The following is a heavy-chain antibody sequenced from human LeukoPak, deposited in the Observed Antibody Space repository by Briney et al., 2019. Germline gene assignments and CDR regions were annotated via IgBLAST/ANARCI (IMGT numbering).Heavy chain of an antibody. CDR3: ARVGSVAGHYYYMDV. V-gene: IGHV4-59*01. CDR1: GGSISSYY. Sequence: SETLSLTCTVSGGSISSYYWSWIRQPPGKGLEWIGYIYYSGSTNYNPSLKSRVTISVDTSKNQFSLKLSSVTAADTAVYYCARVGSVAGHYYYMDVWGKGTTVTISS. CDR2: IYYSGST. J-gene: IGHJ6*03. D-gene: IGHD6-19*01.